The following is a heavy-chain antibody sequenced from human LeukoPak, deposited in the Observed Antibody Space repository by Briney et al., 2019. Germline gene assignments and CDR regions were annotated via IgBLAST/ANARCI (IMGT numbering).Heavy chain of an antibody. CDR1: GFTFSSYG. Sequence: GGSLRLSCAASGFTFSSYGMHWVRQAPGEGLEWVAVISYDGSNKYYADSVKGRFTISRDNSKNTLYLQMNSLRAEDTAVYYCARDGNYGGNSFDYWGQGTLVTVSS. D-gene: IGHD4-23*01. V-gene: IGHV3-30*05. CDR2: ISYDGSNK. CDR3: ARDGNYGGNSFDY. J-gene: IGHJ4*02.